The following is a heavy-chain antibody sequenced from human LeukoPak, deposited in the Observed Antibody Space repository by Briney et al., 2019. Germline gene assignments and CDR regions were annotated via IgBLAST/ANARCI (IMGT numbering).Heavy chain of an antibody. D-gene: IGHD4-17*01. CDR1: GFTFGDYA. Sequence: GRSLRLSCTASGFTFGDYAMSWSRQAPGKGLEWVGFIRSKAYGGTTEYAASVKGRFTISRDDSKSIAYLQMNSLKTEDTAVYYCTDYVPLASGPRDAFDIWGQGTMVTVSS. J-gene: IGHJ3*02. CDR2: IRSKAYGGTT. V-gene: IGHV3-49*03. CDR3: TDYVPLASGPRDAFDI.